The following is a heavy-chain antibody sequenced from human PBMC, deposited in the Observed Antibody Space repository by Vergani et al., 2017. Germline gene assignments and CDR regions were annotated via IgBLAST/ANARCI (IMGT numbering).Heavy chain of an antibody. V-gene: IGHV4-39*01. J-gene: IGHJ4*02. Sequence: QVQLQESGPGLVKPSETLSLTCTVSGDSVISTDYHWGWIRQPPGKGLEWIGSMDYSGSTSYNPSLESRISISFETPKNQFSLRLTSVTAADTAVYYCARARARYYFDYWGQGTLVTVSS. CDR2: MDYSGST. CDR1: GDSVISTDYH. D-gene: IGHD3-10*01. CDR3: ARARARYYFDY.